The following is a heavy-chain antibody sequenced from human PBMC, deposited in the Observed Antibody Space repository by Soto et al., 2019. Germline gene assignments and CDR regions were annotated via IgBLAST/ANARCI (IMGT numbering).Heavy chain of an antibody. D-gene: IGHD1-26*01. CDR3: AKVYSNGWPTDWFYP. V-gene: IGHV3-23*01. CDR2: ITGSGAGS. Sequence: PGGSLRLSCAASGFTFSSYAMNWVRQAPGKGLKWVSGITGSGAGSYYSDSVKGRFTISRDNSKNTLYLQMNSLRAEDTAVYYCAKVYSNGWPTDWFYPWGQRTLLTVS. CDR1: GFTFSSYA. J-gene: IGHJ5*02.